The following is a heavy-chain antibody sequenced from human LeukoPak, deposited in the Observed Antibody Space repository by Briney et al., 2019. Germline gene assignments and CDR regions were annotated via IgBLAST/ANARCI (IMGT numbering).Heavy chain of an antibody. D-gene: IGHD3-22*01. V-gene: IGHV3-74*01. CDR3: ARGRQIYYDSSGYYDNWFDP. CDR2: INSDGSSI. J-gene: IGHJ5*02. CDR1: GFTFRSYW. Sequence: PGGSLRLSCVASGFTFRSYWMNWVRQAPGKGLVWVSRINSDGSSISYADSVKGRFTISRDNAKNTLYLQMNSLRAEDTAVYYCARGRQIYYDSSGYYDNWFDPWGQGTLVTVSS.